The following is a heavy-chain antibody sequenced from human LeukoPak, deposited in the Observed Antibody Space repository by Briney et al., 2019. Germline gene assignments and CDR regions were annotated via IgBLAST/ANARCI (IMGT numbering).Heavy chain of an antibody. CDR2: IYYNGNT. D-gene: IGHD6-19*01. CDR3: ARLTALAGHRGAFDI. Sequence: SETLSLTCNVSGGSIGGHTFYWDWIRQPPGKGLEWIATIYYNGNTFYNPSLKCRVAISIDMSKSQFSLHLSSVTAADTAIYYCARLTALAGHRGAFDIWGPGTMVTVSS. V-gene: IGHV4-39*01. J-gene: IGHJ3*02. CDR1: GGSIGGHTFY.